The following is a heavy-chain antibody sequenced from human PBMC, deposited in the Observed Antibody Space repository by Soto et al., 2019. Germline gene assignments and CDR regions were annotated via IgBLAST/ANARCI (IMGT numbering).Heavy chain of an antibody. CDR3: ATVIRFLEAYYFDY. J-gene: IGHJ4*02. D-gene: IGHD3-3*01. Sequence: ASVKVSCKVSGYTFTELSMHWVRQAPGKGLEWMGGFDPEDGETIYAQKFQGRVTMTEDTSTDTAYMELSSLRSEDTAVYYCATVIRFLEAYYFDYWGQGTLVTVSS. V-gene: IGHV1-24*01. CDR1: GYTFTELS. CDR2: FDPEDGET.